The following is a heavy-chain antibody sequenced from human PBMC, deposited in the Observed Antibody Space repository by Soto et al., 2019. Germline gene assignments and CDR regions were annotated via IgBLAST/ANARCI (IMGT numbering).Heavy chain of an antibody. CDR3: ARDGSRIAAAGRNPIPY. D-gene: IGHD6-13*01. Sequence: QVQLVESGGGVVQPGRSLRLSCAASGFTFSSYAMHWVRQAPGKGLEWVAVISYDGSNKYYADSVKGRFTISRDNSKNTLYLQMNSLRAEDTAVYYCARDGSRIAAAGRNPIPYWGQGTLVTVSS. CDR2: ISYDGSNK. CDR1: GFTFSSYA. J-gene: IGHJ4*02. V-gene: IGHV3-30-3*01.